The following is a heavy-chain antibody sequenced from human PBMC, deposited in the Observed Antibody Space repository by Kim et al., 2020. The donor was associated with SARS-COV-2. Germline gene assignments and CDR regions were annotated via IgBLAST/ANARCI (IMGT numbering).Heavy chain of an antibody. CDR2: IWYDGSNK. Sequence: GGSLRLSCAASGFTFSTYGMHWVRQAPGKGLEWVAVIWYDGSNKYYADSVKGRFTISRDNSKNTLYLQINSLRAEDTAVYYCARDSRGIWYYFDYWGQETLVTVSS. CDR3: ARDSRGIWYYFDY. CDR1: GFTFSTYG. D-gene: IGHD3-16*01. V-gene: IGHV3-33*01. J-gene: IGHJ4*02.